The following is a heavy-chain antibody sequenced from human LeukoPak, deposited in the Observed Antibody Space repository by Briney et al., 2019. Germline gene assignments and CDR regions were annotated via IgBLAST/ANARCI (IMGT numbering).Heavy chain of an antibody. CDR1: GDITHY. CDR3: AKHNGGGIVSYVAPGPPDYFDH. V-gene: IGHV4-39*01. Sequence: SETLSLTCTVSGDITHYWGWIRQPSGKGLECIGSIYFSGSVYYNPSLRSRVTISLDTSTKQLSLKLTSVTAADTAIYYCAKHNGGGIVSYVAPGPPDYFDHWGQGALVTVSS. CDR2: IYFSGSV. D-gene: IGHD1-26*01. J-gene: IGHJ4*02.